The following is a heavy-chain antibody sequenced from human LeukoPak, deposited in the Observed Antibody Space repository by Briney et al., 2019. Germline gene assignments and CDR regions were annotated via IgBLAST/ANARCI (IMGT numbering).Heavy chain of an antibody. V-gene: IGHV3-21*01. CDR3: ARDSGPGIAVAGTV. CDR1: GFTFSSYS. Sequence: GGSLRLSCAASGFTFSSYSMNWVRQAPGKGLEWVSSISSSSSYIYYADSVKGRFTISRDNAKNSLYLQMNSLRAEDTAVYYCARDSGPGIAVAGTVWGQGTLVTVSS. CDR2: ISSSSSYI. J-gene: IGHJ1*01. D-gene: IGHD6-19*01.